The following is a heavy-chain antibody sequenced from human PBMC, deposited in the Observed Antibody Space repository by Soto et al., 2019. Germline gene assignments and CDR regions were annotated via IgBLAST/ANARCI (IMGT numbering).Heavy chain of an antibody. D-gene: IGHD6-13*01. J-gene: IGHJ4*02. CDR1: GYTFTSYD. V-gene: IGHV1-8*01. CDR3: ARLIAAAGKVDY. CDR2: MNPNSGNT. Sequence: ASVKVSCKASGYTFTSYDINWVRQATGQGLEWMGWMNPNSGNTGYAQKFQGRVAMTRNTSISTAYMELSSLRSEDTAVCYCARLIAAAGKVDYWGQGTLVTVSS.